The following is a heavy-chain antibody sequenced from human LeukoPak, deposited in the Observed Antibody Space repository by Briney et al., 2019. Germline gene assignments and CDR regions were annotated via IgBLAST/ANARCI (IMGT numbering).Heavy chain of an antibody. Sequence: GESLRTSCKGSGYSFTSYWISWVRQMPGKGLEWMGRIDTSESYTNYSPSFQGHVTISADKSISTAYLQWSSLKASDTAMYYCARHEGGLLVHDWFDPWGQGTLVTVSS. CDR2: IDTSESYT. D-gene: IGHD2-21*01. CDR1: GYSFTSYW. J-gene: IGHJ5*02. V-gene: IGHV5-10-1*01. CDR3: ARHEGGLLVHDWFDP.